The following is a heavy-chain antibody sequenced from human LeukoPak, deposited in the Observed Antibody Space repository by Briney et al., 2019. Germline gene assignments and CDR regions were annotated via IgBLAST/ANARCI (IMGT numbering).Heavy chain of an antibody. CDR2: IYTGVTS. CDR1: GGSISNYC. V-gene: IGHV4-4*07. Sequence: SETLSLTCTVSGGSISNYCWSWIRHPAGEELEWIGRIYTGVTSYYNPSLKSRVTMSVDTSENQFSLNLTSVTAADTAVYYCARDRIDGTWDAFDIWGQGTMVTVSS. J-gene: IGHJ3*02. D-gene: IGHD1-26*01. CDR3: ARDRIDGTWDAFDI.